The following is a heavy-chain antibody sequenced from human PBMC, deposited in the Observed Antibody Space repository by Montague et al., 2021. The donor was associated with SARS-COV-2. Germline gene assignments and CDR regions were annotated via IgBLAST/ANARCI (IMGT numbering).Heavy chain of an antibody. CDR2: IDWDDDK. J-gene: IGHJ4*02. CDR1: GFSLSTSGMC. V-gene: IGHV2-70*11. Sequence: PALVKPTQTLTLTCTFSGFSLSTSGMCVSWIRQPPGKALEWLARIDWDDDKYYSPSLKTRLAISKDTSKNQVVLTMTNMDPVDTATYYCARMTVAGIPFDYWGQGTLVTVSS. D-gene: IGHD6-19*01. CDR3: ARMTVAGIPFDY.